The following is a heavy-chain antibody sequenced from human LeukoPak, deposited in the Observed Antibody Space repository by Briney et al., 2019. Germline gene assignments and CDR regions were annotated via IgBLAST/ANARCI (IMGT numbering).Heavy chain of an antibody. CDR2: INTNTGNP. CDR1: GYTFTSYA. Sequence: GASVKVSCKASGYTFTSYAMNWVRQAPGQGLEWMGWINTNTGNPTYAQGFTGRFVFSLDTSVSTAYLQISSLKAEDTAVYYCARDETSTRLKGVFDYWGQGTLVTVSS. V-gene: IGHV7-4-1*02. J-gene: IGHJ4*02. CDR3: ARDETSTRLKGVFDY. D-gene: IGHD3-16*01.